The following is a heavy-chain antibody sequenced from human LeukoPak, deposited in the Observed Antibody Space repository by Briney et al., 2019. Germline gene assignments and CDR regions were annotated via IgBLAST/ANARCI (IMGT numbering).Heavy chain of an antibody. V-gene: IGHV4-59*01. CDR2: IYYSGST. Sequence: SETLSLTCTVSGGSISSYYWSWIRQPPGKGLEWIGYIYYSGSTNYNPSLKSRVTISVDTSKNQFSLKLSSVTAADTAVYYCAREDYYGSGSFDYWGQGTLVTVSS. CDR3: AREDYYGSGSFDY. D-gene: IGHD3-10*01. CDR1: GGSISSYY. J-gene: IGHJ4*02.